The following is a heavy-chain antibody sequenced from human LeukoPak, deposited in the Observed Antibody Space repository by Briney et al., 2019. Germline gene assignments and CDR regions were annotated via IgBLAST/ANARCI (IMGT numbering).Heavy chain of an antibody. Sequence: SETLSLTCTVSGGSISSYYWSWIRQPPGKGLEWIGYIYYSGSTNYDPSLKSRVTISVDTSKNQFSLKLSSVTAADTAVYYCARLMVRTYYYYGMDVWGQGTTVTVSS. CDR1: GGSISSYY. J-gene: IGHJ6*02. D-gene: IGHD3-10*01. V-gene: IGHV4-59*12. CDR2: IYYSGST. CDR3: ARLMVRTYYYYGMDV.